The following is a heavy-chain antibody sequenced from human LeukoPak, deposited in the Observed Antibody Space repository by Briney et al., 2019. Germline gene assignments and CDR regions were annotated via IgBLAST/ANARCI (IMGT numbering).Heavy chain of an antibody. CDR1: FGSITSGDYY. D-gene: IGHD4-17*01. V-gene: IGHV4-30-4*01. CDR3: AREVGEQATGTNPGNFDY. Sequence: SETLSLTCSVSFGSITSGDYYWSWIRQPPGKGLEFIGYIYNTGSTYYNPSLNSRVTISIDTSRNQFSLKLSSVTAADTAFYFCAREVGEQATGTNPGNFDYWGQGTLVTVSS. CDR2: IYNTGST. J-gene: IGHJ4*02.